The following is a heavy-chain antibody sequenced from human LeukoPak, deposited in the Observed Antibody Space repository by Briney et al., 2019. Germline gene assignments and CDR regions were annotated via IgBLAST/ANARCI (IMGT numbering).Heavy chain of an antibody. CDR3: ARSWVPQIAAATNAIDY. V-gene: IGHV1-18*01. CDR1: GYTFTSYG. CDR2: ISAYNGNT. J-gene: IGHJ4*02. D-gene: IGHD6-13*01. Sequence: ASVKVSCKASGYTFTSYGISWVRQAPGQGLEWMGWISAYNGNTNYAQKLQGRVTMTTDTSTSTAYMELRSLRSDDTAVYYCARSWVPQIAAATNAIDYWGRGTLVTVSS.